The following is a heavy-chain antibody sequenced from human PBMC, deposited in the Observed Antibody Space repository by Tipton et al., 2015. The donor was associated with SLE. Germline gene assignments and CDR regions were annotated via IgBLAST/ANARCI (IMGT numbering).Heavy chain of an antibody. CDR2: INRSGST. CDR1: GGSFSDYY. CDR3: AGGTNGAWAFDI. V-gene: IGHV4-34*01. Sequence: LRLSCAVYGGSFSDYYWSWIRQPPGRGLEWIGEINRSGSTYYNPSLKSRVTISVDTSKNQFSLKLSSVTAADTAVYHCAGGTNGAWAFDIWGQGTMVTVSS. J-gene: IGHJ3*02. D-gene: IGHD2-8*01.